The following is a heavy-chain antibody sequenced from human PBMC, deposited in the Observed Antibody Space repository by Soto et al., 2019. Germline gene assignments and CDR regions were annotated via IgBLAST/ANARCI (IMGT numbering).Heavy chain of an antibody. J-gene: IGHJ6*04. Sequence: PSETLSLTCAVYGGSFSGYYWSWIRQPPGKGLEWIGEINHSGSTNYNPSLKSRVTISVDTSKNQFSLKLSSVTAADTAVYYCARAQIVVVTAIAYYYYGMDVWGKGTTVT. V-gene: IGHV4-34*01. CDR1: GGSFSGYY. D-gene: IGHD2-21*02. CDR3: ARAQIVVVTAIAYYYYGMDV. CDR2: INHSGST.